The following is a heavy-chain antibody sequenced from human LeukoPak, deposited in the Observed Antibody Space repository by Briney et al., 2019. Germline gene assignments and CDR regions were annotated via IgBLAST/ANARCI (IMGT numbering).Heavy chain of an antibody. V-gene: IGHV4-4*07. CDR2: IYTSGST. J-gene: IGHJ4*02. CDR1: GGSISSYY. D-gene: IGHD3-22*01. CDR3: PRAYYYDSSGYYAYYFDY. Sequence: SETLSLTCTVSGGSISSYYWSWIRQPAGKGLEWIGRIYTSGSTNYNPSLKSRVTMSVDTSKNQFSLKLSSVTAADTAVYYCPRAYYYDSSGYYAYYFDYWGQGTLVTVSS.